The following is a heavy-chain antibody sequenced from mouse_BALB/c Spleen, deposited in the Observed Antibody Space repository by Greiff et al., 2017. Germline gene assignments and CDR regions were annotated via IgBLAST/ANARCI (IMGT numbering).Heavy chain of an antibody. CDR1: GYTFTSYV. D-gene: IGHD2-4*01. Sequence: VKPGASVKMSCKASGYTFTSYVMHWVKQKPGQGLEWIGYINPYNDGTKYNEKFKGKATLTSDKSSSTAYMELSSLTSEDSAVYYCAREGYDYDGGYYAMDYWGQGTSVTVSS. V-gene: IGHV1-14*01. CDR2: INPYNDGT. J-gene: IGHJ4*01. CDR3: AREGYDYDGGYYAMDY.